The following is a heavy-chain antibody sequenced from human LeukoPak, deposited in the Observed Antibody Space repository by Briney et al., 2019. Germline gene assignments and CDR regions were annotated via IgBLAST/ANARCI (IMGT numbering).Heavy chain of an antibody. D-gene: IGHD2-2*03. CDR2: ISSSSSTI. V-gene: IGHV3-48*01. CDR3: AKDPLDIVVVPAAFGY. J-gene: IGHJ4*02. CDR1: GFTFGSYS. Sequence: PGGSLRLSCAASGFTFGSYSMNWVRQAPGKGLEWVSYISSSSSTIYYADSVKGRFTISRDNSKNTLYLQMNSLRAEDTAVYYCAKDPLDIVVVPAAFGYWGQGTLVTVSS.